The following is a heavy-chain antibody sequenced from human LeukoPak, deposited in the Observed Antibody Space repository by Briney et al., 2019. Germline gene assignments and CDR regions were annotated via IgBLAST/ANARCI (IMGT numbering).Heavy chain of an antibody. CDR1: GGSISSYY. D-gene: IGHD2-2*01. CDR3: ASGGYCSSTSCYPNWFDP. J-gene: IGHJ5*02. Sequence: SETLSLTCSVSGGSISSYYWSWIRRPPGKGLEWIGYIYYSGSTNYNPSLKSRVTISVDTSKNQFSLKLSSVTAADTAVYYCASGGYCSSTSCYPNWFDPWGQGTLVTVSS. V-gene: IGHV4-59*01. CDR2: IYYSGST.